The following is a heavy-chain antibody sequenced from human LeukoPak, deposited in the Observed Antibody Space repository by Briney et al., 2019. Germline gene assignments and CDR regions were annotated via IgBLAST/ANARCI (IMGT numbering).Heavy chain of an antibody. V-gene: IGHV3-30*03. D-gene: IGHD1-26*01. CDR2: ISYDGSYK. CDR3: ARARPQWEVRYPRFDS. Sequence: PGRSLRLSCSASGFAFSTYAMHWVRQAPGKGLEWVAVISYDGSYKDYGDPVKGRFTLSRDNSKSTVFLEMSSLRAEDTAVYHCARARPQWEVRYPRFDSWGQGTLVTVSS. J-gene: IGHJ4*02. CDR1: GFAFSTYA.